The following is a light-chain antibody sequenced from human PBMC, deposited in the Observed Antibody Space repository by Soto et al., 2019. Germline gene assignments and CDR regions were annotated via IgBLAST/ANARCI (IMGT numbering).Light chain of an antibody. CDR3: QQYGSSSWT. V-gene: IGKV3-20*01. J-gene: IGKJ1*01. Sequence: IVLTQSPGTLSLSPGERATLSCRASQSVRSSYLAWYQQRPGQAPRLLISGASSRATGIPDRFSGSGSGTDFTLTISRLEPEDFAVYYCQQYGSSSWTLGQGTKVEIK. CDR1: QSVRSSY. CDR2: GAS.